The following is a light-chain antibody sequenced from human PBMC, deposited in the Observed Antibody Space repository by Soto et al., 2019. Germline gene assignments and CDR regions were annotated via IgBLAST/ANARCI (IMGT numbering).Light chain of an antibody. CDR3: QQYDNWPWT. CDR2: GAS. CDR1: QPISGT. V-gene: IGKV3-15*01. J-gene: IGKJ1*01. Sequence: EIVMTQSPATLSVSPGGRATLSCRASQPISGTLAWYQQKPGQAPRLLIHGASTRAPGFPARFSGSGSGTDFTLTISSLQSEDFAVYYCQQYDNWPWTFGQGTKVEIK.